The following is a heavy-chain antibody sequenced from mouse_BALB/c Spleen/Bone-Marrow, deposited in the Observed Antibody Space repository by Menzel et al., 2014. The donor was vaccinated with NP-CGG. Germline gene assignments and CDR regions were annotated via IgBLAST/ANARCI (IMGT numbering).Heavy chain of an antibody. CDR2: ISYSGTT. CDR3: TREGFGSYDYAMGY. J-gene: IGHJ4*01. Sequence: EVQLQQSGPGLVKPSQSLSLTCSVTGYSITSDYAWNWIRQFPGNKLEWMGYISYSGTTRYNPSLKSRISITRDTSKNQFFLQFNSVTTEDTATYYCTREGFGSYDYAMGYWGQGTSVTVSS. D-gene: IGHD1-1*02. CDR1: GYSITSDYA. V-gene: IGHV3-2*02.